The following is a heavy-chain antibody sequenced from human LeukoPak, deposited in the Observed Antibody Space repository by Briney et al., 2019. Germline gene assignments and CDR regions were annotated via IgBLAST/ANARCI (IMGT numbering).Heavy chain of an antibody. V-gene: IGHV1-24*01. Sequence: ASVKVSCKVSGYTLTELAMHWVRQAPGKGLEWMGGFDPEDGETIYAQKFQGRVTMTEDTSTDTAYMELSSLRFEDTAVYYCATDFSGYYAGDHRDDAFDIWGEGRMVTVSS. CDR3: ATDFSGYYAGDHRDDAFDI. CDR1: GYTLTELA. J-gene: IGHJ3*02. D-gene: IGHD3-22*01. CDR2: FDPEDGET.